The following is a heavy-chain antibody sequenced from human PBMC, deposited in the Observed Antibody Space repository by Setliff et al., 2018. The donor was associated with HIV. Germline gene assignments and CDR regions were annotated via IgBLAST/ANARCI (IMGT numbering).Heavy chain of an antibody. J-gene: IGHJ6*03. D-gene: IGHD2-15*01. CDR3: ARVRIVPYCMDV. CDR2: LNPNTGGT. V-gene: IGHV1-2*02. Sequence: GASVKVSCKASGYTFNGYFMHWVRQAPGQGFEWLGWLNPNTGGTDYAQKFQGRVTMTGDTSITTAYMELSSPRSDDTAVYFCARVRIVPYCMDVWGKGTTVTVS. CDR1: GYTFNGYF.